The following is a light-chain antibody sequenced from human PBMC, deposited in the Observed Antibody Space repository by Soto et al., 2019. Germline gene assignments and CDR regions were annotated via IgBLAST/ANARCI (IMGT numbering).Light chain of an antibody. Sequence: DIQMTQSPSTLSASVGDGVTITCRASQNISVWLAWYQQRPGKAPKFLMYDASSLETGVPSRFSGSGSGTEVTLTIRSLQPDDSATYYCQQYDSSSPTFGKGTKLAIK. J-gene: IGKJ2*01. CDR3: QQYDSSSPT. V-gene: IGKV1-5*01. CDR2: DAS. CDR1: QNISVW.